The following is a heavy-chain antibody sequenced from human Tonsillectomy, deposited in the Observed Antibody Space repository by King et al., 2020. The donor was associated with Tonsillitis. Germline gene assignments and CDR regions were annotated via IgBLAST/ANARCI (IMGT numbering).Heavy chain of an antibody. D-gene: IGHD3-10*01. V-gene: IGHV3-7*03. J-gene: IGHJ3*02. CDR3: ARXXTYXXSGSXXYDAXDI. CDR2: IKRDESEK. CDR1: GFTFSSXW. Sequence: VQLVESGGGLVQPGGSLRLSCAASGFTFSSXWMTWVRQAPGKGLEWVANIKRDESEKHYVDSVKGRFTISRDNAKNSLFLQMNSLRAEDTAVYYCARXXTYXXSGSXXYDAXDIWXXGTVVTVXS.